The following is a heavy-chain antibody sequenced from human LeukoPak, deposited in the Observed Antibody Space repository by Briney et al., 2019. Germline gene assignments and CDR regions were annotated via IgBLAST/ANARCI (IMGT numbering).Heavy chain of an antibody. J-gene: IGHJ4*02. CDR1: GFTFSDYY. V-gene: IGHV3-53*04. CDR3: ARVRVYNWNYYFDY. CDR2: IYSGGST. D-gene: IGHD1-7*01. Sequence: GGSLRLSCAASGFTFSDYYMTWVRQAPGKGLEWVSVIYSGGSTYYADSVKGRFTISRHNSKNTLYLQMNSLRAEDTAVYYCARVRVYNWNYYFDYWGQGTLVTVSS.